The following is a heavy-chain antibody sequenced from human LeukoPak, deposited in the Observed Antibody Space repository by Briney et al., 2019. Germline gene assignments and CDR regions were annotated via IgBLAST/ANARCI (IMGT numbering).Heavy chain of an antibody. CDR2: ISYDGSNE. Sequence: GGSLRLSCAASGFTFSSYVMHWVRQAPGKGLEWVAIISYDGSNEYYADSVKGRFTISRDNSKNTLYLQMNSLRAEDMALYYCAKDTDRNYYDSSGYIDYWGQGTLVTVSS. CDR3: AKDTDRNYYDSSGYIDY. CDR1: GFTFSSYV. D-gene: IGHD3-22*01. J-gene: IGHJ4*02. V-gene: IGHV3-30*04.